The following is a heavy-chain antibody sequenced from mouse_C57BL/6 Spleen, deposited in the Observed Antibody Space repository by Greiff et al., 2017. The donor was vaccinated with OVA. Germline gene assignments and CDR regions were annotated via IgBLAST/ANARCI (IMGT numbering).Heavy chain of an antibody. V-gene: IGHV1-55*01. CDR2: IYPGSGST. Sequence: VQLQQPGAELVKPGASVKMSCKASGYTFTSYWITWVKQRPGQGLEWIGDIYPGSGSTNYNEKFKSKATLTVDTSSSTAYMQLSSLTSEDSAVYYCARRAITTVVARYFDVWGTGTTVTVSS. D-gene: IGHD1-1*01. CDR1: GYTFTSYW. J-gene: IGHJ1*03. CDR3: ARRAITTVVARYFDV.